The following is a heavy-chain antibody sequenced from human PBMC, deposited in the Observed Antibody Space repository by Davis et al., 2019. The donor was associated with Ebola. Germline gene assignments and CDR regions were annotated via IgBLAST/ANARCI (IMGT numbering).Heavy chain of an antibody. J-gene: IGHJ3*02. Sequence: GSLRLSCAVSGDSVSSRNWWSWVRQSPGKGLEWIGEIYHGGITNYNPSLKSRVTISVDKSKNQFSLKLSSVTAADTAVYYCARAMVTMVSFAFDIWGQGTVVTVSS. CDR1: GDSVSSRNW. CDR2: IYHGGIT. D-gene: IGHD3-10*01. CDR3: ARAMVTMVSFAFDI. V-gene: IGHV4-4*02.